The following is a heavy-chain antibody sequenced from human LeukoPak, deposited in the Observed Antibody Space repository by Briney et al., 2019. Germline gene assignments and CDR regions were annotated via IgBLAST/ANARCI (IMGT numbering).Heavy chain of an antibody. D-gene: IGHD2-2*01. J-gene: IGHJ4*02. CDR3: AKLGCGGTRCYVNY. CDR1: GFTFSSYA. CDR2: ISGSGVIT. Sequence: GGSLRLSCAASGFTFSSYAMSWVRQAPGKGLEWVSGISGSGVITYYADSVKGRFTISRDNSKNMLYLQMNSLRAEDTAVYSCAKLGCGGTRCYVNYWGQGTLVTVSS. V-gene: IGHV3-23*01.